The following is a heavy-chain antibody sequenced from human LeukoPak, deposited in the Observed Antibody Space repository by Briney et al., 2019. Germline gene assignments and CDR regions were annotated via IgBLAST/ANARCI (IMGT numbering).Heavy chain of an antibody. J-gene: IGHJ4*02. CDR3: AKKGYSYGYDYDY. V-gene: IGHV5-51*01. CDR2: IYPGDSDT. Sequence: PGASLQISCQGSGYIFTSYWIGWVRQLPGKGLEWMGIIYPGDSDTRYSPSFQGQVTISADKSISTAYLQWSSLKASDTAMYYCAKKGYSYGYDYDYWGQGTLVTVSS. CDR1: GYIFTSYW. D-gene: IGHD5-18*01.